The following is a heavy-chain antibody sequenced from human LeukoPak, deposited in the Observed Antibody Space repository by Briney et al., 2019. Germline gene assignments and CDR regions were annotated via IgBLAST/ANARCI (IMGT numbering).Heavy chain of an antibody. Sequence: GGSLRLSCAASGFTFSSYAMSWVRQAPGKGLEWVSAISGSGGTAYYADSAKGRFTISRDNSKNTVYLQMNSLRAEDTAVYYCSRSRRSGYHNEPTDYWGQGTLVTVSS. V-gene: IGHV3-23*01. CDR2: ISGSGGTA. CDR3: SRSRRSGYHNEPTDY. CDR1: GFTFSSYA. J-gene: IGHJ4*02. D-gene: IGHD3-3*01.